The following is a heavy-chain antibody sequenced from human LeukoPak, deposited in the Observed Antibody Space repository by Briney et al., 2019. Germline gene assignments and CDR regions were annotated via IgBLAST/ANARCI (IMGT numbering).Heavy chain of an antibody. J-gene: IGHJ6*02. V-gene: IGHV3-53*05. Sequence: GGSLRLSCAASGFTVSSNYMSWVRQAPGKGLEWVSVIYSDGTTYYADSVKGRFTISRDNSKNTLYLQMNSLRAEDTAVYYCAKDDSSYYDILSLPDVWGQGTTVTVSS. CDR2: IYSDGTT. CDR1: GFTVSSNY. CDR3: AKDDSSYYDILSLPDV. D-gene: IGHD3-9*01.